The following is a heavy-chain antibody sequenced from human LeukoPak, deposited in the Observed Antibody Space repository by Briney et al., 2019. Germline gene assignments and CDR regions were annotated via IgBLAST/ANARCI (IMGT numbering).Heavy chain of an antibody. V-gene: IGHV3-23*01. CDR2: ISGSGGST. CDR3: AKQVGYTYGYIDY. Sequence: GGSLRLSCAASGFIFSSYAMSWGRQAPGKGLEWGSVISGSGGSTYYADSVKGRFTISRDTSENTLYLQMNSLRAEDTDVYYCAKQVGYTYGYIDYWGQGTLVTVSS. CDR1: GFIFSSYA. D-gene: IGHD5-18*01. J-gene: IGHJ4*02.